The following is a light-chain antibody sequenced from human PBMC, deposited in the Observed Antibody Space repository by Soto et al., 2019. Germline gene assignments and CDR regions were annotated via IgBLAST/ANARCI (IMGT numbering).Light chain of an antibody. CDR1: QNIDTY. J-gene: IGKJ4*01. CDR2: DAC. Sequence: EIVLTQSPATLALSPGQRATLSCRASQNIDTYLAWYQQKPGQAPRLLIYDACNRATGIPARFSGSGSGTDFTLTSSSVEPEDFAIYYCQHLDNWPLTFGGGTKVEI. V-gene: IGKV3-11*01. CDR3: QHLDNWPLT.